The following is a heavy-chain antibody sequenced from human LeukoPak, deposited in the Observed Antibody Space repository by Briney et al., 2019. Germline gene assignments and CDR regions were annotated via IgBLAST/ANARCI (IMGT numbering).Heavy chain of an antibody. J-gene: IGHJ6*02. Sequence: ASVKVSCKASGYTFTSYGISWVRQAPGQGLEWMGWISAYNGNTNYAQKLQGGVTMTTDTSTSTAYMELRSLRSDDTAVYYCARVATYSSGWRSYFHYYYGMDVWGQGTTVTVSS. CDR1: GYTFTSYG. D-gene: IGHD6-19*01. V-gene: IGHV1-18*01. CDR3: ARVATYSSGWRSYFHYYYGMDV. CDR2: ISAYNGNT.